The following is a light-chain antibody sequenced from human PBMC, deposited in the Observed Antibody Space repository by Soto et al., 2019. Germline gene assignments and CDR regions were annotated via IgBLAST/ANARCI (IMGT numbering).Light chain of an antibody. CDR1: QSISTY. CDR2: KAS. J-gene: IGKJ1*01. Sequence: DIQMTQSPSTLSASVGDRVAITCRASQSISTYLAWYQQKPGKAPKLLIYKASSLESGVPSRFSGSGSGAEFTLTISGLQPDGFATYYCQQYNTYSRTFGQGTKVEIK. V-gene: IGKV1-5*03. CDR3: QQYNTYSRT.